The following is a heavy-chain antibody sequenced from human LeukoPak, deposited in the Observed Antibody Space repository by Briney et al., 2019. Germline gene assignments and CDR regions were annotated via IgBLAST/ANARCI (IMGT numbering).Heavy chain of an antibody. CDR2: IYPGDSDT. V-gene: IGHV5-51*01. Sequence: GESLKISCKGSGYSFTSYWIGWVRQMPGKGLEWMGIIYPGDSDTRYSPSFQGQVTISADKSISTAYLQWSSLKASDTAMYYCARQPSRMGYCSSTSCANDAFDIWGQGTMVTVSS. CDR1: GYSFTSYW. J-gene: IGHJ3*02. D-gene: IGHD2-2*01. CDR3: ARQPSRMGYCSSTSCANDAFDI.